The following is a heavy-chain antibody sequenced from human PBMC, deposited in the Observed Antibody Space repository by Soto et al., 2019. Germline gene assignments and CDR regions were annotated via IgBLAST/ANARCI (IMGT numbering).Heavy chain of an antibody. CDR3: AASPSFWQNYYYGAMDV. Sequence: SVKVSCKASEYTFTYRYLHWVRQAPGQALEWMGWITPFNGNTNYAQKFQERVTITRDLSTNTIYMDLSGLRSEDTAVYYCAASPSFWQNYYYGAMDVWGQGTTVTVSS. J-gene: IGHJ6*02. V-gene: IGHV1-45*02. CDR2: ITPFNGNT. CDR1: EYTFTYRY.